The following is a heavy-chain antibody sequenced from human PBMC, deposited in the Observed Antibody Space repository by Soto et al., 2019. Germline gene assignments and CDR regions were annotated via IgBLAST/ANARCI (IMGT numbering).Heavy chain of an antibody. CDR2: INTDGTSA. CDR1: GFSFSSNW. J-gene: IGHJ4*02. CDR3: ARFGNYYDTSGFLY. Sequence: EVQLVESGGGLVQPGGSLRLSCAASGFSFSSNWMHWVRQAPGKGPLWVSRINTDGTSATYADSVKGRFTISRDNAKNTLYLQMDSLSAEDTAVYYCARFGNYYDTSGFLYWGQGTLVTVSS. D-gene: IGHD3-22*01. V-gene: IGHV3-74*01.